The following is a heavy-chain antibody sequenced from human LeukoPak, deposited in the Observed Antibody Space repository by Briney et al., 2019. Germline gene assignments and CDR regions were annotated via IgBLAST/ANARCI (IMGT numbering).Heavy chain of an antibody. V-gene: IGHV3-48*03. Sequence: GGSLRLSCAASGFTFSSYEMNWVRQAPGKGLEWVSYISSSGSNIYYADSVKGRFTISRDNAKNSLYLQMNSLRAEDTAVYYCARGYCSGGSCYHGYWGQGTLVTVSS. J-gene: IGHJ4*02. CDR2: ISSSGSNI. CDR3: ARGYCSGGSCYHGY. D-gene: IGHD2-15*01. CDR1: GFTFSSYE.